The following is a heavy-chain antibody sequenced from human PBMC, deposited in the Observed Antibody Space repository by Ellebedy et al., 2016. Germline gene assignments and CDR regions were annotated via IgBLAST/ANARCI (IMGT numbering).Heavy chain of an antibody. CDR2: ISAYNGNT. CDR1: GYTFTSYG. J-gene: IGHJ6*02. V-gene: IGHV1-18*01. CDR3: ATDGDCSSTSCYGPYYYYGMDV. D-gene: IGHD2-2*01. Sequence: ASVKVSXKASGYTFTSYGISWVRQAPGQGLEWMGWISAYNGNTNYAQKLQGRVTMTTDTSTSTAYMELRSLRSDDTAVYYCATDGDCSSTSCYGPYYYYGMDVWGQGTTVTVSS.